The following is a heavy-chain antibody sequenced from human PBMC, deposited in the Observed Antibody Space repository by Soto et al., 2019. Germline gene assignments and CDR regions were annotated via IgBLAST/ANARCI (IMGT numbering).Heavy chain of an antibody. CDR2: VHYSGST. V-gene: IGHV4-59*05. Sequence: PSETLSLTCTVSGGSVTSNYWTWIRQPAGKGLEWIGSVHYSGSTYYNPSLKSRVTISIDTSKNQISLKLTSVTAADTAVYYCARVDNIVAVKWFDPWGQGTLVTVSS. CDR3: ARVDNIVAVKWFDP. CDR1: GGSVTSNY. J-gene: IGHJ5*02. D-gene: IGHD6-13*01.